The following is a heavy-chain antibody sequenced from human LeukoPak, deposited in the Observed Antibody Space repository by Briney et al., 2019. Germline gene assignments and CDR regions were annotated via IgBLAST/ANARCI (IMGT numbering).Heavy chain of an antibody. CDR3: ARDLRTYYYGSGSYDY. D-gene: IGHD3-10*01. CDR1: GYTFTSYG. Sequence: ASVTVSCKASGYTFTSYGISWVRQAPGQGLEWMGWISAYNGNTNYAQKLQGRVTMTTDTSTSTAYMELRSLRSDDTAVYHCARDLRTYYYGSGSYDYWGQGTLVTVSS. CDR2: ISAYNGNT. V-gene: IGHV1-18*01. J-gene: IGHJ4*02.